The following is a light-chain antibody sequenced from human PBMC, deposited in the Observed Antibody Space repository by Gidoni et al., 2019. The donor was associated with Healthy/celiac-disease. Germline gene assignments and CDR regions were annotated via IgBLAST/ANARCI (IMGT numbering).Light chain of an antibody. CDR1: QSVSSSY. Sequence: IVFPQSPGTLASSPGARATLSCRASQSVSSSYVAWYQPKPGQAPRLLLYGSSSRANGIPDSVSGSGSGKDFTLTISRMEPEDVAVYYCQKYGSSLGTCXQXTKVESK. J-gene: IGKJ1*01. CDR2: GSS. V-gene: IGKV3-20*01. CDR3: QKYGSSLGT.